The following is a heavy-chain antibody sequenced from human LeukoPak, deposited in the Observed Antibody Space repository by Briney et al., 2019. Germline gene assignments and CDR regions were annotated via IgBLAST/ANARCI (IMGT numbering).Heavy chain of an antibody. D-gene: IGHD2-2*01. J-gene: IGHJ3*02. V-gene: IGHV3-23*01. Sequence: PGGSLRLSCAASGFTFSSYAMSWVRQALGKGLEWVSAISGSGGSTYYADSVKGRFTISRDNSKNTLYLQMNSLRAEDTAVYYCANFFLGYCSSTSCRDAFDIWGQGTMVTVSS. CDR3: ANFFLGYCSSTSCRDAFDI. CDR2: ISGSGGST. CDR1: GFTFSSYA.